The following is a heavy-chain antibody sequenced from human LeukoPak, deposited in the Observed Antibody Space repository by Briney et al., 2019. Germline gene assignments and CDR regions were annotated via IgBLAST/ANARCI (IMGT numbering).Heavy chain of an antibody. J-gene: IGHJ5*02. D-gene: IGHD3-9*01. CDR3: AKGPDWFRYRNWFDP. CDR1: GFTFSSYA. Sequence: PGGSLRLSCAASGFTFSSYAMSWVRQAPGKGLEWVSAISGSGGSTYYADSVKGRFTISRDNSKNTLYLQMNSLRAEDTAVYYCAKGPDWFRYRNWFDPWGQGTLVTVSS. V-gene: IGHV3-23*01. CDR2: ISGSGGST.